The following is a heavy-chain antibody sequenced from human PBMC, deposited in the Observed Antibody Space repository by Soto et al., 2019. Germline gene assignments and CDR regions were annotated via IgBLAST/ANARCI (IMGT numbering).Heavy chain of an antibody. D-gene: IGHD6-13*01. CDR1: GFTFSSYG. V-gene: IGHV3-33*01. CDR2: IWYDGSNK. CDR3: ARDPAPLGAAAGFFDY. Sequence: QVQLVESGGGVVQPGRSLRLSCAASGFTFSSYGMHWVRQAPGKGLEWVAVIWYDGSNKYYADSVKGRFTISRDNSKNTLYLQMNSLRAEDTAVYYCARDPAPLGAAAGFFDYWGQGTLVTVSS. J-gene: IGHJ4*02.